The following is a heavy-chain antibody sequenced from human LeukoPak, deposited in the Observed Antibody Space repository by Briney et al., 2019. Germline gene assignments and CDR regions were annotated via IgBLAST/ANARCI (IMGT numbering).Heavy chain of an antibody. D-gene: IGHD6-13*01. CDR2: IYYSGST. CDR3: ARGGTTGIAAAGDNWFDP. V-gene: IGHV4-59*01. J-gene: IGHJ5*02. CDR1: GGSISSYY. Sequence: SETLSLTCTVSGGSISSYYWSWIRQPPGKGLEWIGYIYYSGSTNYNPSLKSRVTISVDTSKNQFSLKLSSVTAADTAVYYCARGGTTGIAAAGDNWFDPWGQGTLVTVSS.